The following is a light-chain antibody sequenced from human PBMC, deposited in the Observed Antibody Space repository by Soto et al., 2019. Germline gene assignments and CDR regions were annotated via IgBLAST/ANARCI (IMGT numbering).Light chain of an antibody. V-gene: IGKV3-11*01. CDR2: DAS. CDR1: QSVSNY. Sequence: EIVLTQSPATLSLSPGERASLTCRASQSVSNYLAWYQQKPGQAPRLLLYDASNRATGIPARFSGSGSGTDFTLTISRLEPEDFAVYYCQQRSNWPLTFGGGTKVEI. J-gene: IGKJ4*01. CDR3: QQRSNWPLT.